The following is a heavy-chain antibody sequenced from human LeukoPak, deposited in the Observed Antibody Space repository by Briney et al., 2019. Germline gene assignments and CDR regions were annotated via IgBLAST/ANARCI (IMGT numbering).Heavy chain of an antibody. Sequence: PSETLSLTCAVSGGSFSGYYWSWIRQPPGKGLEWIGEINHSGSTNYNPSLKSRGTISVDTSKNQFSLKLSPVTAADTAVYYCARGRLYYYDSSGYYVKSRALYYFDYWGQGTLVTVSS. CDR1: GGSFSGYY. CDR2: INHSGST. J-gene: IGHJ4*02. CDR3: ARGRLYYYDSSGYYVKSRALYYFDY. D-gene: IGHD3-22*01. V-gene: IGHV4-34*01.